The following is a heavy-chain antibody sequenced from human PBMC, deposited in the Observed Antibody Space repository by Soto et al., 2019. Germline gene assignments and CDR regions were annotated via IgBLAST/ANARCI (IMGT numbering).Heavy chain of an antibody. Sequence: SVKVSCKASGVTFGSYAITWVRRAPGQGLEWLGGIIPILNSPAYAQKFQARVVITADEVTNTAYMELNSLRFDDTAVYYYARKAPYCTRATGPKFYDMDVWGQGTTVTVSS. CDR2: IIPILNSP. CDR3: ARKAPYCTRATGPKFYDMDV. J-gene: IGHJ6*02. V-gene: IGHV1-69*13. D-gene: IGHD2-8*01. CDR1: GVTFGSYA.